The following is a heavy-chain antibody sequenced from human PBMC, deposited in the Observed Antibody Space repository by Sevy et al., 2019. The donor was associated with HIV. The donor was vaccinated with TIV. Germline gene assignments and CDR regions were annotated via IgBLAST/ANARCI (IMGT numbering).Heavy chain of an antibody. J-gene: IGHJ4*01. CDR2: IKSETEGGTT. V-gene: IGHV3-15*01. Sequence: GGSLRLSCVVSGFTFSNVWMSWVRQAPGKGLEWVGHIKSETEGGTTDYAAPVKGRFTISRDDSKNTLYLQMNSLKTEDTAVYYCTTGGSILKYWDHGTLVTVSS. D-gene: IGHD2-21*01. CDR1: GFTFSNVW. CDR3: TTGGSILKY.